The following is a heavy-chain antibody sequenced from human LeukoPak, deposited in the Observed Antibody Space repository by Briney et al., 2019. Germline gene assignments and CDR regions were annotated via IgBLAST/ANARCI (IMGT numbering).Heavy chain of an antibody. J-gene: IGHJ4*02. CDR1: GFTFSGSA. V-gene: IGHV3-73*01. D-gene: IGHD3-16*01. CDR3: TTENWGRGDY. Sequence: GGSLRLSCAASGFTFSGSAMHWVRQASGKGLEWVGRIRSKANSYATAYAASVKGRFTISRDDSKNTLYLQMNTLQIDDTAVHYCTTENWGRGDYWGQGTLITVSS. CDR2: IRSKANSYAT.